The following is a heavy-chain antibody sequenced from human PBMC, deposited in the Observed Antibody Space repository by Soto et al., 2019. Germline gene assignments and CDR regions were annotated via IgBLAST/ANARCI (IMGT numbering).Heavy chain of an antibody. J-gene: IGHJ6*02. V-gene: IGHV5-10-1*01. D-gene: IGHD1-7*01. CDR2: IDPSDSYT. CDR3: PRLFIGNSMEL. CDR1: GYTFTSYW. Sequence: PGESLKISCKVSGYTFTSYWISWVRQMPGKGLEWMGIIDPSDSYTNYSPSFQGHITISTDKSTSTAYLQWSSLRASDTAIYYWPRLFIGNSMELWGPGTTATVSS.